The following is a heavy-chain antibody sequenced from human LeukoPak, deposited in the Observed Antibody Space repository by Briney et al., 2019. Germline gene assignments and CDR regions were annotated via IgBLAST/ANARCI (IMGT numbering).Heavy chain of an antibody. Sequence: VKVSCKASGFTFTSHDYNWVRQATGQGLEWMGWMNPNSGNTGYAQKFQGRVTMTRDTSITTVYMELSSLTSEDTAVYYCARGPREWFDFDYRGQGTLVTVSS. CDR3: ARGPREWFDFDY. V-gene: IGHV1-8*01. CDR2: MNPNSGNT. J-gene: IGHJ4*02. CDR1: GFTFTSHD. D-gene: IGHD3-3*01.